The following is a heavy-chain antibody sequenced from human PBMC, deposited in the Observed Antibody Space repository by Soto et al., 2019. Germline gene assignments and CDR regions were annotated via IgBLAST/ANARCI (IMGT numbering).Heavy chain of an antibody. D-gene: IGHD3-22*01. J-gene: IGHJ5*02. CDR2: INSDASHT. CDR1: EFKFSTYW. CDR3: VRVGHCITTGCYGTWFDP. Sequence: GGALRLHWAASEFKFSTYWMHGIRQCPGNGLAWVSRINSDASHTYYADSGKGRFTISGDNEKNTLHLEMNSRRAEETVVYYWVRVGHCITTGCYGTWFDPWGQGTWVPGSS. V-gene: IGHV3-74*01.